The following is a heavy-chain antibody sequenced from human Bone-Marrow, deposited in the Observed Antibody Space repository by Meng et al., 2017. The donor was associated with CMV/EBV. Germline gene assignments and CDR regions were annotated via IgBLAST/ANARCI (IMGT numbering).Heavy chain of an antibody. J-gene: IGHJ3*02. CDR1: GFTFDDYG. D-gene: IGHD2-2*02. CDR3: ARDRMSAAISDAFDI. Sequence: GESLKISCAASGFTFDDYGMNWVRQVPGKGLEWVSGINWNGISTDYADSMKGRFTISRDNAKNSLYLQMNSLRAEDTALYYCARDRMSAAISDAFDIWGQGPMVTV. V-gene: IGHV3-20*04. CDR2: INWNGIST.